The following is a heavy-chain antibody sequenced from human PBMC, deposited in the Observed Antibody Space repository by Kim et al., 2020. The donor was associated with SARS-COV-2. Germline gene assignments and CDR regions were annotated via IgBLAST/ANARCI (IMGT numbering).Heavy chain of an antibody. J-gene: IGHJ4*02. CDR3: AKDRTVRYYYDRGGNFYDY. V-gene: IGHV3-23*01. Sequence: GGSLRLSCAASGFTFKSYGMSWVRQAPGKGLEWVSDISGSGGITDYAGSVKGRFTISRDNSKNTLYLQMNSLRAEDTATYYCAKDRTVRYYYDRGGNFYDYWGQGTMVTVAS. CDR1: GFTFKSYG. D-gene: IGHD3-22*01. CDR2: ISGSGGIT.